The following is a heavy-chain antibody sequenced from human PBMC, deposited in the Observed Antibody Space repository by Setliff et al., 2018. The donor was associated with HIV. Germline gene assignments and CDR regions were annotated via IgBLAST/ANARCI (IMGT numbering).Heavy chain of an antibody. CDR2: IYDSGAT. CDR1: GGSISGFY. J-gene: IGHJ4*02. Sequence: SETLSLTCTVSGGSISGFYWSWIRQSPGNGLEWIGWIYDSGATKYNPSLKSRATISLETSKMQFSLKLNSVSAADTAVYYCAKDRVWVVAGIFDYWGQGTLVTVSS. V-gene: IGHV4-59*12. CDR3: AKDRVWVVAGIFDY. D-gene: IGHD6-19*01.